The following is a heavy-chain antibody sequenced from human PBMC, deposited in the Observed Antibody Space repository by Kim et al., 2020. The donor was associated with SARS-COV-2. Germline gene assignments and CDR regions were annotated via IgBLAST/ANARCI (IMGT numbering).Heavy chain of an antibody. V-gene: IGHV4-59*13. CDR3: ARITLIWGKLWFFDL. CDR2: IYYSGTN. Sequence: SETLSLTCTVSGGSIGTYYWSWVRQPPGKGLEWIGYIYYSGTNNYHPSLKSRVTISLETAKNQFSLKLNSVTTADSAMYYCARITLIWGKLWFFDLWGRGTLVTVSS. CDR1: GGSIGTYY. D-gene: IGHD3-16*01. J-gene: IGHJ2*01.